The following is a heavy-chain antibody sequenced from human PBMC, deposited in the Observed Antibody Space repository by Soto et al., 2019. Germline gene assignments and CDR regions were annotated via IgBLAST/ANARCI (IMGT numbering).Heavy chain of an antibody. CDR2: ISYDGSNK. J-gene: IGHJ6*02. CDR1: GFTFSSYA. D-gene: IGHD6-13*01. Sequence: GGSLRLSCAASGFTFSSYAMHWVRQAPGKGLEWVAVISYDGSNKYYADSVKGRFTISRDNSKNTLYLQMNSLRAEDTAVYYCARDLGGAAAGNLGMDVWGQGTTVTVYS. V-gene: IGHV3-30-3*01. CDR3: ARDLGGAAAGNLGMDV.